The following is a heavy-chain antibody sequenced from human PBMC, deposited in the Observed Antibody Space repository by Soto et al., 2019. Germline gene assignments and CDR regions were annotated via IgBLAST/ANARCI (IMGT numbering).Heavy chain of an antibody. CDR1: GFTFSTYA. D-gene: IGHD6-13*01. CDR2: ISDSGGGT. Sequence: EVQLLESGGGLVQPGGSLRLSCAASGFTFSTYAMSWVRQAPGKGLEWVSAISDSGGGTYYADSVKGRFTISRDNSKNTPYLQMNSLRAEDTAVHYCAKGSAAGAPYYFDYWGQGTLVTVSS. V-gene: IGHV3-23*01. J-gene: IGHJ4*02. CDR3: AKGSAAGAPYYFDY.